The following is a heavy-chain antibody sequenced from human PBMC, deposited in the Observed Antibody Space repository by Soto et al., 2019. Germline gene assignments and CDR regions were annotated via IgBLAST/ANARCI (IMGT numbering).Heavy chain of an antibody. CDR1: GYSFTSYW. CDR2: IYPGDSDT. Sequence: GESLKISCKGSGYSFTSYWIGWVRQMPGKSLEWMVIIYPGDSDTRYSPSFQGQVTISADKSISTAYLQWSSLKASDTAMYYCARRYYDFWSGHYYYYGMDVWGQGTTVTVSS. J-gene: IGHJ6*02. CDR3: ARRYYDFWSGHYYYYGMDV. D-gene: IGHD3-3*01. V-gene: IGHV5-51*01.